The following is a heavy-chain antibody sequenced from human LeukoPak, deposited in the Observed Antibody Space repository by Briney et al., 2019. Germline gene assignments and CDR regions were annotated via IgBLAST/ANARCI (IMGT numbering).Heavy chain of an antibody. V-gene: IGHV1-3*01. CDR1: GYTFTSYA. D-gene: IGHD2-15*01. Sequence: ASVTVSCTASGYTFTSYAMHWVRQAPGQRLEWMGWINAGNGNTKYSQKFQGRVTITRDTSASTAYMELSSLRSEDTAVYYCARDLAERAGFGVVAASPFLDVWGQGTTVTVSS. CDR3: ARDLAERAGFGVVAASPFLDV. CDR2: INAGNGNT. J-gene: IGHJ6*02.